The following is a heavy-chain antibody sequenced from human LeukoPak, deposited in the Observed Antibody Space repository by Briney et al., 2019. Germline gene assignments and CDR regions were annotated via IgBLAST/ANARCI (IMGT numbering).Heavy chain of an antibody. D-gene: IGHD3-22*01. CDR3: ARPYYYDSRIDP. Sequence: SQTLSLTCTVSGGSISSGDYYWSWIRQPPGKGLEWIAYMYYSGSTYYNPSLESRVTMSADTSKNQLSLKLSSVTAADTAVYYCARPYYYDSRIDPWGQGILVTVSS. J-gene: IGHJ5*02. CDR2: MYYSGST. V-gene: IGHV4-30-4*01. CDR1: GGSISSGDYY.